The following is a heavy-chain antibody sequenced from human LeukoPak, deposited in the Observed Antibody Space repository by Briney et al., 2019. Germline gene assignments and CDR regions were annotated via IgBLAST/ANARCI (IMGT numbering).Heavy chain of an antibody. CDR2: VIPILGIA. Sequence: SVKVSCKASGGTFSSYTISWVRQAPGQGLEWMGRVIPILGIANYAQKFQGRVTITADKSTSTAYMELSSLRSEDTAVYYCARVYGGSGYAFDIWGQGTMVTVSS. CDR3: ARVYGGSGYAFDI. D-gene: IGHD3-3*01. J-gene: IGHJ3*02. CDR1: GGTFSSYT. V-gene: IGHV1-69*02.